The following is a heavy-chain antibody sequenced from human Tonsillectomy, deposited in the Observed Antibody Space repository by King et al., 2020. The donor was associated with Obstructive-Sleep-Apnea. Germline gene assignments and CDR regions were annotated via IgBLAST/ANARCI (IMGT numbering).Heavy chain of an antibody. CDR2: IYSDGST. J-gene: IGHJ3*02. Sequence: VQLVESGGGLVQPGGSLRLSCAASGFTVSSNYMSWVRPAPGKGLEWVSVIYSDGSTYYADYVKCRFTISRHNSKNTRYLQMNSRRAEDTAVYYCASYDYGGLDAFDIWGQVTMVTVSS. D-gene: IGHD4-23*01. CDR1: GFTVSSNY. V-gene: IGHV3-53*04. CDR3: ASYDYGGLDAFDI.